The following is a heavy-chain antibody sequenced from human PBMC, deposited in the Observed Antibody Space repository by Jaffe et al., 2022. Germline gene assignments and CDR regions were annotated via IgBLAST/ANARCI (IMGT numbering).Heavy chain of an antibody. Sequence: EVQLVETGGGLIQPGGSLRLSCAASGFTVSSNYMSWVRQAPGKGLEWVSVIYSGGSTYYADSVKGRFTISRDNSKNTLYLQMNSLRAEDTAVYYCARGPSRGDMTTVTTLDYWGQGTLVTVSS. CDR1: GFTVSSNY. V-gene: IGHV3-53*02. J-gene: IGHJ4*02. D-gene: IGHD4-17*01. CDR3: ARGPSRGDMTTVTTLDY. CDR2: IYSGGST.